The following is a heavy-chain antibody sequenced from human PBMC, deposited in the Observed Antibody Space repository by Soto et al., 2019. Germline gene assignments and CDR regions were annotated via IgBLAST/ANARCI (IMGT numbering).Heavy chain of an antibody. V-gene: IGHV3-74*03. CDR2: INIDGSRT. J-gene: IGHJ4*02. CDR1: GFTLSNNW. Sequence: EVQLVESGGGLVQPGGSLRLSCAASGFTLSNNWMHWVRQAPGEGLVWVSRINIDGSRTTYADSVKGRFTISRDHAKNTLYLQMDSLRGEDTALYYWARDFAGRDDYWGQGTRVTVSS. CDR3: ARDFAGRDDY. D-gene: IGHD3-10*01.